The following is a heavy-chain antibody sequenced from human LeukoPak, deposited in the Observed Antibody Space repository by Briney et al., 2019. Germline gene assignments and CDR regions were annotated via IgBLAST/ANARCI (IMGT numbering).Heavy chain of an antibody. CDR1: GFTLSSYE. CDR2: ISSSGSTI. V-gene: IGHV3-48*03. CDR3: AKDRRHSSGFLGGGYFDL. Sequence: PGGSLRLSCAASGFTLSSYEMNWVRQAPGKGLEWVSYISSSGSTIYYADSVKGRFTISRDNSKNTLYLQMNSLRAEDTAVYYCAKDRRHSSGFLGGGYFDLWGRGTLVTVSS. D-gene: IGHD6-19*01. J-gene: IGHJ2*01.